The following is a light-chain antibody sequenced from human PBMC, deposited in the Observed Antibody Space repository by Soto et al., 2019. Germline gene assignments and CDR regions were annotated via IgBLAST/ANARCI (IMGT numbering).Light chain of an antibody. Sequence: EIVLTQSPGTLSLSPGERATLSCRASQSVTNKNLVWYQQKRGQAPRLLIYGISNRTTGVPARFSGSGSGTDFTLTISGLEPEDFAIYYCQHYVDSTWTFGQGTTVEVE. CDR3: QHYVDSTWT. J-gene: IGKJ1*01. CDR2: GIS. CDR1: QSVTNKN. V-gene: IGKV3-20*01.